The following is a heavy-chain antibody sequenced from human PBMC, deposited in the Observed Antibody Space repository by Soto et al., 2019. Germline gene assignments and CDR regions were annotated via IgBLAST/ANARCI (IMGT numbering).Heavy chain of an antibody. CDR2: IYYSGST. V-gene: IGHV4-61*01. D-gene: IGHD3-10*01. CDR1: GGSVSSGSYY. CDR3: ARDLGWFGELNNWFDP. Sequence: PSETLSLTCTVSGGSVSSGSYYWSWIRQPPGKGLEWIGYIYYSGSTNYNPSLKSRVTISVDTSKNQFSLKLSSVTAADTAVYYCARDLGWFGELNNWFDPWGQGTLVTVSS. J-gene: IGHJ5*02.